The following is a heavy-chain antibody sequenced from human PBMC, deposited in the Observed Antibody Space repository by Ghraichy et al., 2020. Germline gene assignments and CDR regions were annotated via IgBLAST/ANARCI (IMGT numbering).Heavy chain of an antibody. CDR1: GYSISSGYY. J-gene: IGHJ6*02. CDR3: ARSGAAGRYYYYYGMDV. V-gene: IGHV4-38-2*02. CDR2: ISHSGST. Sequence: SETLSLTCTVSGYSISSGYYWGWIRQPPGKGPEWIGSISHSGSTNYNPSLKSRVTISIDTSKNQFSLNLRSVTAADTAVYYCARSGAAGRYYYYYGMDVWGQGTTVTVSS. D-gene: IGHD6-13*01.